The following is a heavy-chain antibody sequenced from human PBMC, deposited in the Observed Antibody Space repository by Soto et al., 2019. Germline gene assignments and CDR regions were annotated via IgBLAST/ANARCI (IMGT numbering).Heavy chain of an antibody. CDR2: ISAYNGNT. CDR3: ARDPITMVRGVIAPYYYGMGV. J-gene: IGHJ6*02. CDR1: GYTFTSYG. D-gene: IGHD3-10*01. V-gene: IGHV1-18*01. Sequence: QVQLVQSGAEVKKPGASVKVSCKASGYTFTSYGISWVRQAPGQGLEWMGWISAYNGNTNYAQKLQGRVTMTTDTSTSTAYMELRSLRSDDTAVYYCARDPITMVRGVIAPYYYGMGVWGQGTTVTVSS.